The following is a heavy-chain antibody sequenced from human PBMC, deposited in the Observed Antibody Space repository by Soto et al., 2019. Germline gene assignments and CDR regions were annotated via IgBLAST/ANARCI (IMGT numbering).Heavy chain of an antibody. CDR1: GGSISSYY. CDR2: IYYSGST. CDR3: ARGTRSGRVDY. D-gene: IGHD2-15*01. V-gene: IGHV4-59*01. Sequence: KPSETLSLTCTVSGGSISSYYWSWIRQPPGKGLEWIGYIYYSGSTNYNPSLKSRVTISVDTSKNQFSLKLSSVTAADTAVYYCARGTRSGRVDYWGQGTLVTVSS. J-gene: IGHJ4*02.